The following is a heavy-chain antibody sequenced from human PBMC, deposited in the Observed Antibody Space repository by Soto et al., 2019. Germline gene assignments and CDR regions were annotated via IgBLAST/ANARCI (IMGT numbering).Heavy chain of an antibody. V-gene: IGHV3-33*01. J-gene: IGHJ4*02. CDR3: AREPSLTYYDILTGYSKYYFDY. CDR2: IWYDGSNK. D-gene: IGHD3-9*01. Sequence: PGGSLRLSCAASGFTFSSYGMHWVRQAPGKGLEWVAVIWYDGSNKYYADSVKGRFTISRDNSKNTLYLQMNSLRAVDTAVYYCAREPSLTYYDILTGYSKYYFDYWGQGTLVTVSS. CDR1: GFTFSSYG.